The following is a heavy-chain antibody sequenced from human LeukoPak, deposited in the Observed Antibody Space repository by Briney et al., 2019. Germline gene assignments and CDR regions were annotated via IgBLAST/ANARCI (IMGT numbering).Heavy chain of an antibody. V-gene: IGHV4-4*09. CDR1: GDSVSSGY. CDR3: ARGSAPSYYFDY. J-gene: IGHJ4*02. Sequence: SETLSLICNVSGDSVSSGYWSWIRQSPGKGLEWIGFIQDSGITDYNPSLKSRVTISVDTSKNQFSLKLSSVTAADTAVYYCARGSAPSYYFDYWGQGTLVTVSS. CDR2: IQDSGIT.